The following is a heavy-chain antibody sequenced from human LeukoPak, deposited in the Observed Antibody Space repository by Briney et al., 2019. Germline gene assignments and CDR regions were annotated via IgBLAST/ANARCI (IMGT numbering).Heavy chain of an antibody. J-gene: IGHJ4*02. Sequence: GGSLRLSCAASGLTFSTCGMHWVRQAPGKGLEWVAFIRYDGSNKYYADSVKGRFIISRDDSENTLSLQMNSPRAEDTAVYYCAKDRSYYDSGGYRNFDYWGQGTLVTVSS. D-gene: IGHD3-22*01. CDR2: IRYDGSNK. V-gene: IGHV3-30*02. CDR1: GLTFSTCG. CDR3: AKDRSYYDSGGYRNFDY.